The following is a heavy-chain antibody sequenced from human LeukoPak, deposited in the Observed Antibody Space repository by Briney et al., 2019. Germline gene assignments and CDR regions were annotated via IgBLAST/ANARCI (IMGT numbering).Heavy chain of an antibody. D-gene: IGHD1-1*01. CDR1: GGSISSGGYY. Sequence: PSETLSLTCTVSGGSISSGGYYWSWIRQPPGKGLEWIGYIYYSGSTYYNPSLKSRVTISVDTSKNHFSLKLSSVTAADTAVYYCARHKRGLLYYFEYWGQGTLVTVSS. CDR3: ARHKRGLLYYFEY. V-gene: IGHV4-30-2*01. J-gene: IGHJ4*02. CDR2: IYYSGST.